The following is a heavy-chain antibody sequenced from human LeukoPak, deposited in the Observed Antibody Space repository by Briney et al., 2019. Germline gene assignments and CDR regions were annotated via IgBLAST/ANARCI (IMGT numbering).Heavy chain of an antibody. J-gene: IGHJ4*02. CDR2: ISYDGSNK. V-gene: IGHV3-30-3*01. D-gene: IGHD3-10*01. CDR1: GFTFSSYA. CDR3: ARDRNWGGSGTPDY. Sequence: GRSLRLSCAASGFTFSSYAMHWVRQAPGKGLEWVAVISYDGSNKYYADSVKGRFTISRDNSKNTLYLQMNSLRAEDTAVYYCARDRNWGGSGTPDYWGQGTLVTVSS.